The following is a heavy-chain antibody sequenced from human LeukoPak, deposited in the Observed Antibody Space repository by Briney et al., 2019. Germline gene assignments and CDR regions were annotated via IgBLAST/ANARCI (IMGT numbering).Heavy chain of an antibody. CDR1: AFTFGDYT. V-gene: IGHV3-48*01. CDR3: ARSPSSFDP. CDR2: ISSRGGTI. Sequence: RSGQSLRLSCTASAFTFGDYTMSWVRQAPGKGLEWVSSISSRGGTIDYADSVKGRFTISRDNAKNSLYLQMNSLRAEDTAVYYCARSPSSFDPWGQGALVTVSS. D-gene: IGHD3-16*02. J-gene: IGHJ5*02.